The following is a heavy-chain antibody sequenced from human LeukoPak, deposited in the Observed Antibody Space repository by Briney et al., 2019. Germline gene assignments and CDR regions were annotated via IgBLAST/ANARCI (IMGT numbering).Heavy chain of an antibody. CDR1: GFTFSSYA. V-gene: IGHV3-30-3*01. Sequence: AGGSLRLSCAASGFTFSSYAMHWVRQAPGKGLEWVAVISYDGSNKYYADSVKGRFTISRDNSKNTLYLQMNSLRAEDTAVYYCARAPRYSSSFEFDYWGQGTLVTVSS. J-gene: IGHJ4*02. D-gene: IGHD6-13*01. CDR3: ARAPRYSSSFEFDY. CDR2: ISYDGSNK.